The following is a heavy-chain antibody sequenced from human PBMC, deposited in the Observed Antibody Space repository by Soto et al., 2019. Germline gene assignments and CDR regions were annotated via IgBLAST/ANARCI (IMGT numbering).Heavy chain of an antibody. J-gene: IGHJ6*02. CDR2: ISYDGSNK. V-gene: IGHV3-30-3*01. D-gene: IGHD1-1*01. CDR1: GFTFSSYA. Sequence: QVQLVESGGGVVQPGRSLRLSCAASGFTFSSYAMHWVRQAPGKGLEWVAVISYDGSNKYYADSVKGRFTISRDNSKNTLYLQMNSLRAEDTAVYYCASLPPPQGGGTPLLTRPEPYYYYGMDVWGQGTTVTVSS. CDR3: ASLPPPQGGGTPLLTRPEPYYYYGMDV.